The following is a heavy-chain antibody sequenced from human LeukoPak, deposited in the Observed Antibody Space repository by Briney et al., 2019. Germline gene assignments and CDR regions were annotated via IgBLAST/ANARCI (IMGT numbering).Heavy chain of an antibody. V-gene: IGHV3-23*01. D-gene: IGHD3-10*01. CDR3: TKAAMIRRVTHYVD. CDR2: ISGSGGST. J-gene: IGHJ4*02. Sequence: PGGSLRLSWAASGFSFSSYAMSCGRQAPGKGLEWVSGISGSGGSTYYGDSVKGRLTISRDDSKNTLYLQMNNLRAEDPTVSYCTKAAMIRRVTHYVDWGQGTLVTASS. CDR1: GFSFSSYA.